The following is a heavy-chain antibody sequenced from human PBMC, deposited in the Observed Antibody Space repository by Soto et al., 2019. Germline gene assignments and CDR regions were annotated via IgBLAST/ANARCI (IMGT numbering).Heavy chain of an antibody. D-gene: IGHD4-17*01. CDR1: GFVFSNSA. J-gene: IGHJ3*02. CDR2: ISSSGGTT. CDR3: AKAPNGDYVGCFEM. Sequence: PGGSLRFSCADSGFVFSNSAMSWVRQAPRKGPEWVSGISSSGGTTYYADSVKGRFTISRDNSKTTLSLQMNSLRVEATAVYYCAKAPNGDYVGCFEMCGQGTKVTVSS. V-gene: IGHV3-23*01.